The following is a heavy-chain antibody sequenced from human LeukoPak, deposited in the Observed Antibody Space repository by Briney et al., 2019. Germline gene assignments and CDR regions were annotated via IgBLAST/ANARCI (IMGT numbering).Heavy chain of an antibody. CDR3: AKDAGDFWSGYREAPAPSAY. CDR2: ISGSGGST. V-gene: IGHV3-23*01. Sequence: GGSLRLSCAASGFTFSSYAMSWVRQAPGKGLEWVSAISGSGGSTYYADSVKGRFTISRDNSKNTLYLQMNSLRAEDTAVYYCAKDAGDFWSGYREAPAPSAYWGQGTLVTVSS. J-gene: IGHJ4*02. D-gene: IGHD3-3*01. CDR1: GFTFSSYA.